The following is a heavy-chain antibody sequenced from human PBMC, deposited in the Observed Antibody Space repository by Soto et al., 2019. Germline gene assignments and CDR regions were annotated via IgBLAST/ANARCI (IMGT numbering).Heavy chain of an antibody. J-gene: IGHJ4*02. CDR2: ISSSSATT. V-gene: IGHV3-48*02. D-gene: IGHD1-26*01. CDR3: ASHLGSSDIDY. CDR1: GFIFSSHS. Sequence: GGSLRLSCVGSGFIFSSHSFYWVRQAPGRGLEWISYISSSSATTYYADSVKGRFIISRDNVKNSVYLQMNRLRDEDSAAYFCASHLGSSDIDYWGQGTQVTVSS.